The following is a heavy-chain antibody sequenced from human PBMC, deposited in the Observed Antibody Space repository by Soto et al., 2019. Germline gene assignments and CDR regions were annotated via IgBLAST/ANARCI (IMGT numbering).Heavy chain of an antibody. CDR3: ARESGDWPLNWFDP. J-gene: IGHJ5*02. CDR2: ITSDGKSK. D-gene: IGHD2-21*02. V-gene: IGHV3-74*01. Sequence: VHLVESGGGLVQPGGSLRLSCAASGFNFTNHWLHWVRQAPGKGLVWVSRITSDGKSKAYAESVKGRFASSRDNAKNTVYLQMNGLTVEDTAVYYCARESGDWPLNWFDPWGQGTLVTVSS. CDR1: GFNFTNHW.